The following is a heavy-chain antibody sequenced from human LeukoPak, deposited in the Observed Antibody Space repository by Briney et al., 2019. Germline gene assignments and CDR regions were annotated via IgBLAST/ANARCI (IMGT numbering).Heavy chain of an antibody. Sequence: SETLSLTCAVYGGSFSGYYWSWIRQPPGKGLEWIGEINHSGSTNYNPSLKSRVTISVDTSKNQFSLKLSSVTAADTAVYYCAREQDYDFWSGYSGTDYWGQGTLVTVSS. J-gene: IGHJ4*02. CDR2: INHSGST. CDR1: GGSFSGYY. D-gene: IGHD3-3*01. CDR3: AREQDYDFWSGYSGTDY. V-gene: IGHV4-34*01.